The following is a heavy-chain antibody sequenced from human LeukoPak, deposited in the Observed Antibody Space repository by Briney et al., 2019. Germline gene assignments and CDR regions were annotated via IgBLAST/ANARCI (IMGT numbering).Heavy chain of an antibody. Sequence: GASVKVSCKASGYTFTSYYMHWVRQAPGQGLEWMGIINPSGGSTSYAQKFQGRVTMTRDMSTSTVYMELSGLRSEDTAVYYCARVTEDFGVRGAIDYWGEGTLVTVSS. V-gene: IGHV1-46*01. D-gene: IGHD3-10*01. CDR3: ARVTEDFGVRGAIDY. CDR2: INPSGGST. CDR1: GYTFTSYY. J-gene: IGHJ4*02.